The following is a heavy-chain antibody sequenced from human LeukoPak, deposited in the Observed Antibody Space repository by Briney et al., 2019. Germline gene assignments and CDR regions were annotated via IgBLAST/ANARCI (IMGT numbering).Heavy chain of an antibody. D-gene: IGHD3-10*01. Sequence: GGSLRLSCAASGFTFSNHIISWVRQAPGKGLEWVANMRQDGSDKYYVDFVKGRFTISRDNAKNSLYLQMNNLRAEDTAAYYCAREGNAFDIWGQGTMVTVSS. CDR2: MRQDGSDK. CDR1: GFTFSNHI. V-gene: IGHV3-7*01. J-gene: IGHJ3*02. CDR3: AREGNAFDI.